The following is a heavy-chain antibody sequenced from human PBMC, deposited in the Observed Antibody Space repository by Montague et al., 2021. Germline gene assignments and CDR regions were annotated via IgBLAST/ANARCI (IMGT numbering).Heavy chain of an antibody. CDR3: TKSTWYAFDY. D-gene: IGHD2-8*01. J-gene: IGHJ4*02. Sequence: SLRLSCPASGFPFSSFWMTWVRQAPGKGLEWVANIEEDGSEKYYVDSVKGRFTISRDNAKNSLYLQMDSLRAEDTAIYYCTKSTWYAFDYWGQGTLVTVSS. V-gene: IGHV3-7*01. CDR1: GFPFSSFW. CDR2: IEEDGSEK.